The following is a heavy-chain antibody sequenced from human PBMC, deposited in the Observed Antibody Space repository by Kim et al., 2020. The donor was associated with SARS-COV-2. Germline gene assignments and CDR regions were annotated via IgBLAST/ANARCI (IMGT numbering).Heavy chain of an antibody. V-gene: IGHV1-69*13. D-gene: IGHD2-21*01. J-gene: IGHJ6*02. CDR1: GGTFSSYA. CDR2: IIPIFGTA. Sequence: SVKVSCKASGGTFSSYAISWVRQAPGQGLEWMGGIIPIFGTANYAQKFQGRVTITADESTSTAYMELSSLRSEDTAVYYCARDFGEPHYYYYGMDVWGQGTTVTVSS. CDR3: ARDFGEPHYYYYGMDV.